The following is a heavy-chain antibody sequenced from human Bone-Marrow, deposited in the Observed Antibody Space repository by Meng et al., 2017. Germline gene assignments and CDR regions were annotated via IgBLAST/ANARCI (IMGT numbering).Heavy chain of an antibody. J-gene: IGHJ6*02. CDR1: GGSISINSYY. V-gene: IGHV4-39*07. CDR3: ARDRWVVGWYDYYYYYGMDV. D-gene: IGHD6-19*01. Sequence: SETLSLTCTVSGGSISINSYYWGWIRQPPGKGLEWIGSIYYNGNIYSNASLKSRLSMSIDTSKNQFSLKLTSVTAADTAVYYCARDRWVVGWYDYYYYYGMDVWGQGTTVTVSS. CDR2: IYYNGNI.